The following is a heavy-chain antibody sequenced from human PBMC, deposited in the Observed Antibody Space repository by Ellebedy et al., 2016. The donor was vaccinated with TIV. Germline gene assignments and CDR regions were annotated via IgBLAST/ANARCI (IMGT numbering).Heavy chain of an antibody. CDR3: ARAPGGGGDFGENWFDP. D-gene: IGHD2-21*01. Sequence: GESLKISCEASGIIVNDYFMNWVRQAPGKGLEWVSVLYPDSKTIYTDPVNGRFIVSRDSSKNTLYLQMNSLTAEETAVYYCARAPGGGGDFGENWFDPWGQGTLVTVSS. CDR1: GIIVNDYF. J-gene: IGHJ5*02. V-gene: IGHV3-66*01. CDR2: LYPDSKT.